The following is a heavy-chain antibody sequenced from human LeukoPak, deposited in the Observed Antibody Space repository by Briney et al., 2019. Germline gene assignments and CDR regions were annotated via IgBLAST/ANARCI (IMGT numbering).Heavy chain of an antibody. D-gene: IGHD4-17*01. Sequence: ASVKVSCKASGYTFTGYYIHWVRQAPGQGLEWMGWINPNSGGTNYAQKFQGRVTMTRGTSISTAYMELSRLRSDDTAVYYCARGPPAGYGDLYWGQGTLVTVSS. CDR1: GYTFTGYY. J-gene: IGHJ4*02. V-gene: IGHV1-2*02. CDR2: INPNSGGT. CDR3: ARGPPAGYGDLY.